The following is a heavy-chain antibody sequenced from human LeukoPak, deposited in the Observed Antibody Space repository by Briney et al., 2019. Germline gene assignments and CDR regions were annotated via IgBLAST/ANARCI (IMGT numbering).Heavy chain of an antibody. Sequence: SETLSLTCTVSGGSISSYYWSWIRQPPGKGLEWIGYIYYSGSTNYNPSLKSRVTISVDTSKNQFSLKLSSVTAADTAVYYCARRPMVRGSLWAFDIWGQGTMVTVSS. CDR2: IYYSGST. CDR1: GGSISSYY. J-gene: IGHJ3*02. D-gene: IGHD3-10*01. V-gene: IGHV4-59*01. CDR3: ARRPMVRGSLWAFDI.